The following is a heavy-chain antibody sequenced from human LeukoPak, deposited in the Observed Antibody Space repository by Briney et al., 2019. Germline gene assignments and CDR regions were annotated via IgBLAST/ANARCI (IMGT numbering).Heavy chain of an antibody. CDR1: GGSIRSSKW. D-gene: IGHD2-21*02. J-gene: IGHJ3*02. CDR2: IYHSGST. CDR3: DLYCGGDCSHAFDI. Sequence: PSETLSLTCAVSGGSIRSSKWWSWVRQPPGKGLEWIGEIYHSGSTNYNPSLKSRVTISVDTSKNQFSLKLSSVTAADTAVYYCDLYCGGDCSHAFDIWGQGTMVTVSS. V-gene: IGHV4-4*02.